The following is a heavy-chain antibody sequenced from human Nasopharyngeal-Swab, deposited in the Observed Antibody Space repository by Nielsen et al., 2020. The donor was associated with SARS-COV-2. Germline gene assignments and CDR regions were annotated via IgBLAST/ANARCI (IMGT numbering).Heavy chain of an antibody. D-gene: IGHD3-16*01. CDR1: GFTFSSYW. Sequence: GESLKISCAASGFTFSSYWMSWVRQAPGKGLEWAAYIKEDGSEKYFVDSVKGRFTISRDNAKNSPYLQMNSLRAEDTAVYYCARDYTRFDYWGQGTLVTVSS. CDR3: ARDYTRFDY. J-gene: IGHJ4*02. CDR2: IKEDGSEK. V-gene: IGHV3-7*05.